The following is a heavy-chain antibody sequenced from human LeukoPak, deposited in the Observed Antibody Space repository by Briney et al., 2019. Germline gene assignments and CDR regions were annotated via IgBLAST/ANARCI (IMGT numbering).Heavy chain of an antibody. J-gene: IGHJ6*03. CDR2: ISPRSETI. CDR1: GFSFNRCG. CDR3: ARIDGPTVFTYYMDL. D-gene: IGHD3-16*01. V-gene: IGHV3-48*04. Sequence: GESLRLSCATSGFSFNRCGMNWVRQPPGKGLEWVSYISPRSETIFYAESVQGRFAVSRDDAKGSLYLQMHTLRVEDTAVYYCARIDGPTVFTYYMDLWGKGTTVTVAS.